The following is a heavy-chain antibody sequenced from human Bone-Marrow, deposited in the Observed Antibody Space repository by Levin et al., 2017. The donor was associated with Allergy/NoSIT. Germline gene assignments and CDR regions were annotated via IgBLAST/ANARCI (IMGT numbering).Heavy chain of an antibody. CDR3: ARDLSPASPRSGLMY. D-gene: IGHD2-8*01. CDR2: IKQDGSEK. V-gene: IGHV3-7*04. CDR1: GFIFPNSW. J-gene: IGHJ4*02. Sequence: LSLTCAASGFIFPNSWMSWVRQAPGKGLEWVANIKQDGSEKVYVDSAKGRFTISRDNAKNSLYLQMNSLRAEDTAVYYCARDLSPASPRSGLMYWGQGTVVTVSS.